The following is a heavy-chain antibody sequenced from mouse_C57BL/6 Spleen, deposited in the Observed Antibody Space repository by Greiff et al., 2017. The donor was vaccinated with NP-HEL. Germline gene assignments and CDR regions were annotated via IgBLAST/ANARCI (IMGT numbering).Heavy chain of an antibody. CDR3: ARSGGNYYGSSPAWFAY. V-gene: IGHV1-63*01. D-gene: IGHD1-1*01. CDR2: IYPGGGYT. Sequence: QVQLQQSGAELVRPGTSVKMSCKASGYTFTNYWIGWAKQRPGHGLEWIGDIYPGGGYTNYNEKFKGKATLTADKSSSPAYMQFSSLTSEDSAIYYCARSGGNYYGSSPAWFAYWGQGTLVTVSA. J-gene: IGHJ3*01. CDR1: GYTFTNYW.